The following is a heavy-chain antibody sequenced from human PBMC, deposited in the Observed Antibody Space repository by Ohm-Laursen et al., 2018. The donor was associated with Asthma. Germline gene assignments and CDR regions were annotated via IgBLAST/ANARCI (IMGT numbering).Heavy chain of an antibody. CDR2: ISNGGYTI. CDR3: ARDGYYYDSSGYYGY. V-gene: IGHV3-11*04. D-gene: IGHD3-22*01. CDR1: GFTFSDYY. Sequence: GSLRLSCAASGFTFSDYYMSWVRQAPGKGLEWVSYISNGGYTIYYADSVKGRFTISRDNAKNSLYLQMNSLRDEDTAVYYCARDGYYYDSSGYYGYWGQGTLVTVSS. J-gene: IGHJ4*02.